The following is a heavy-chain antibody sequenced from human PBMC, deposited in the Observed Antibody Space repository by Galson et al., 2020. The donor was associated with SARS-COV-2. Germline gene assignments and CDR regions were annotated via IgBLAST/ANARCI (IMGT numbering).Heavy chain of an antibody. CDR3: AGVVSYSSGWYPFDY. CDR2: IIPIFGTA. J-gene: IGHJ4*02. CDR1: GGTFSSYA. D-gene: IGHD6-19*01. Sequence: SVKVSCKASGGTFSSYAISWVRQAPGQGLEWMGGIIPIFGTANYAQKFQGRVTITADESTSTAYMELSSLRSEDMAVYYCAGVVSYSSGWYPFDYWGQGTLVTVSS. V-gene: IGHV1-69*13.